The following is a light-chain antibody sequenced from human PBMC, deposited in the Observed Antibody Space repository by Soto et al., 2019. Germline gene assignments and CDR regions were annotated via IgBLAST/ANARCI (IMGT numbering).Light chain of an antibody. CDR1: QNINNY. Sequence: DIQMTQSPSSLSASVGDRVTITCQASQNINNYLNWYQQKPGRAPKLLIYKASVLESGVPSRFSGSGSGTEFTLTISGLQPDDFATYFCQQYSTYPSLTFGGGTKVDIK. J-gene: IGKJ4*01. V-gene: IGKV1-5*03. CDR2: KAS. CDR3: QQYSTYPSLT.